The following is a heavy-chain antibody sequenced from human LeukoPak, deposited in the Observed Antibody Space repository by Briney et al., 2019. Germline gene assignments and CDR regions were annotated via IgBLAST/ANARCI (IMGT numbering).Heavy chain of an antibody. CDR1: GGSISSSNW. CDR2: IYHSGST. J-gene: IGHJ6*03. D-gene: IGHD6-19*01. CDR3: ASHNISSGPYMDV. V-gene: IGHV4-4*02. Sequence: PSGTLSLTCAVSGGSISSSNWWSWVRQPPGKGLEWIGEIYHSGSTNYNPSLKSRVTIPVDKSKNQFSLKLSSVTAADTAVYYCASHNISSGPYMDVWGKGTTVTVSS.